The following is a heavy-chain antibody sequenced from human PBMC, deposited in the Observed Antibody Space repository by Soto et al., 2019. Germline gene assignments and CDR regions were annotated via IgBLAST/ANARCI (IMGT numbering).Heavy chain of an antibody. J-gene: IGHJ4*02. Sequence: SETLSLTCTVSGGSIRNYYWSWIRQPSGKGLEWIGYVYSSGSTHYNPSLQSRVTISADTSKNQVSLKVNSVTAADTAVYYCARDHPHSYGVYYFDYWGQGTPVTVSS. CDR2: VYSSGST. CDR3: ARDHPHSYGVYYFDY. CDR1: GGSIRNYY. V-gene: IGHV4-59*01. D-gene: IGHD5-18*01.